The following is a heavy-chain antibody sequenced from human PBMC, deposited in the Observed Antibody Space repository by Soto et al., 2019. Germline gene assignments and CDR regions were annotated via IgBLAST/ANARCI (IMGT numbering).Heavy chain of an antibody. CDR2: IIPIFGTA. Sequence: SVKASSKASRGTFRSSALSWVRQAPRQGLEWMGGIIPIFGTANYAQKFQGRVTITADESTSTAYMELSSLRSEDTAVYYCARGGKRDLDKYSIGCWGQGTLVTVSS. CDR1: RGTFRSSA. CDR3: ARGGKRDLDKYSIGC. J-gene: IGHJ4*02. D-gene: IGHD6-25*01. V-gene: IGHV1-69*13.